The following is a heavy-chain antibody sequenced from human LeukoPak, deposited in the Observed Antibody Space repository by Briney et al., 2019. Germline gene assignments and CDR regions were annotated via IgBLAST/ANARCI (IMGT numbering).Heavy chain of an antibody. CDR3: ARGEPSYDFWSGWPRYYFDY. CDR2: INTNTGNP. V-gene: IGHV7-4-1*02. D-gene: IGHD3-3*01. Sequence: ASVKVSCKASGYTFTSYAMNWVRQAPGQGLEWMGWINTNTGNPTYAQGFTGRFVFSLDTSVSTAYLQISSLKAEDTAVYYCARGEPSYDFWSGWPRYYFDYWGQGTLVTVSS. J-gene: IGHJ4*02. CDR1: GYTFTSYA.